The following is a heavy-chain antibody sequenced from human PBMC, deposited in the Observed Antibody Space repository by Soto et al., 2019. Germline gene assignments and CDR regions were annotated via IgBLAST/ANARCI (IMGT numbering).Heavy chain of an antibody. CDR1: GFTFSSYG. Sequence: QVQLVESGGGVVQPGRSLRLSCAASGFTFSSYGMHWVRQAPGKGLEWVAVIWYDGSNKYYADSVKGRFTISRDNSKNTVYLQMNSLRAEDTAVYYCARVDSSSWYGMDVWGQGTTVTVSS. J-gene: IGHJ6*02. CDR2: IWYDGSNK. D-gene: IGHD6-13*01. CDR3: ARVDSSSWYGMDV. V-gene: IGHV3-33*01.